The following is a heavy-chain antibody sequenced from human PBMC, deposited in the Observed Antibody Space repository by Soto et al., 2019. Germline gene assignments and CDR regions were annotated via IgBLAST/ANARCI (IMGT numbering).Heavy chain of an antibody. CDR3: AKDQYDFWSGYSSQYGMDV. Sequence: HPGGSLRLSCAASGFTFSSYGMHWVRQAPGKGLEWVAVISYDGSNKYYADSVKGRFTISRDNSKNTLYLQMNSLRAEDTAVYYCAKDQYDFWSGYSSQYGMDVWGQGTTVTVSS. CDR2: ISYDGSNK. CDR1: GFTFSSYG. J-gene: IGHJ6*02. D-gene: IGHD3-3*01. V-gene: IGHV3-30*18.